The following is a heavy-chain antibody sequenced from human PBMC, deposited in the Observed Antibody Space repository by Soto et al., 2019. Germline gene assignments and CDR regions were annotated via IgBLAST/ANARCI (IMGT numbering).Heavy chain of an antibody. D-gene: IGHD5-18*01. J-gene: IGHJ6*02. V-gene: IGHV4-31*03. CDR3: ASRGYSYGFSLGMDV. CDR1: GGSISSGGYY. Sequence: QVQLQESGPGLVKPSQTLSLTCTVSGGSISSGGYYWSWIRQHPGKGLEWIGCIYYSGRTYYNPSLKSRVTIAVDTSKNQFSLKLSSVAAADTAVYYCASRGYSYGFSLGMDVWGQGTTVTVSS. CDR2: IYYSGRT.